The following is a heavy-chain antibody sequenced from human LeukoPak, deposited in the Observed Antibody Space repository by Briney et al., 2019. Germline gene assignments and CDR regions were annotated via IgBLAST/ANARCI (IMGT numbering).Heavy chain of an antibody. CDR1: GYTFTTYG. V-gene: IGHV1-18*01. D-gene: IGHD3-22*01. CDR2: ISGYNGNT. Sequence: GASVKVSCKASGYTFTTYGISWVRQAPGQGLEWMGWISGYNGNTNYAQKFQDRVTMTTDTSTTTAYMELRSLRSDDTAVYYCARGSTARYYCDRSGYYRGAVDYRGQGTLVTVSS. J-gene: IGHJ4*02. CDR3: ARGSTARYYCDRSGYYRGAVDY.